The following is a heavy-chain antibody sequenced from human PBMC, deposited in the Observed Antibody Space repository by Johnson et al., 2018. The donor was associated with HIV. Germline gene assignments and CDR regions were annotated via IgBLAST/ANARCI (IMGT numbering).Heavy chain of an antibody. V-gene: IGHV3-66*03. J-gene: IGHJ3*02. CDR2: IYSGGST. D-gene: IGHD3-9*01. CDR1: GFSVSSKY. Sequence: VQLVESGGGLIQIGGSLRLSCAASGFSVSSKYMSWVRQAPGKGPEWVSVIYSGGSTYYADSVKGRFTISRDNSKNTLYLQMNSLRAEDTAVYYCARGKSYDIYPAFDIWGQGTMVTVSS. CDR3: ARGKSYDIYPAFDI.